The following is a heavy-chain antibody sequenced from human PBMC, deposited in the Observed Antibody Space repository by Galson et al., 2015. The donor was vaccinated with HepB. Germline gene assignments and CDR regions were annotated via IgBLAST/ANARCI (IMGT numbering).Heavy chain of an antibody. Sequence: ETLSLTCAVYGGSFSGYYWSWIRQPPGKGLEWIGEINHSGSTNYNPSLKSRVTISVDTSKNQFSLKLSSVTAADTAVYYCARESITMVRGVMDYWGQGTLVTVSS. CDR3: ARESITMVRGVMDY. CDR2: INHSGST. D-gene: IGHD3-10*01. V-gene: IGHV4-34*01. CDR1: GGSFSGYY. J-gene: IGHJ4*02.